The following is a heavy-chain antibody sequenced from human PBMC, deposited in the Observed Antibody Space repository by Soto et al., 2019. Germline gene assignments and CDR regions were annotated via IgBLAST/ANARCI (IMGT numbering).Heavy chain of an antibody. J-gene: IGHJ4*02. CDR1: GYTFTSYG. V-gene: IGHV1-18*01. D-gene: IGHD1-1*01. CDR2: ISAHNGNT. Sequence: QVHLVQSGAEVKKPGASVKVSCKASGYTFTSYGITWVRQAPVQGLEWMGWISAHNGNTDYAQKLQGRDIVTRDTSTSTAYMELRSLRSDDTAVYYCARGRYGDYWGQGALVTVSS. CDR3: ARGRYGDY.